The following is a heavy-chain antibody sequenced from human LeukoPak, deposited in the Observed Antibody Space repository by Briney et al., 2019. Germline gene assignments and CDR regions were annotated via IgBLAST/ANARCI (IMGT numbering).Heavy chain of an antibody. CDR1: GFTFGSHA. J-gene: IGHJ4*02. Sequence: GGSLRLSCEASGFTFGSHAMYWVRQAPGKGLEWVAGIFGSGGSPHYADSVKGRFTISRDNSRDTVYLQINSLRADDTAVYYCGKTTVGYSSGQKPAWPVDYWGQGTLVTVSS. V-gene: IGHV3-23*01. D-gene: IGHD5-18*01. CDR3: GKTTVGYSSGQKPAWPVDY. CDR2: IFGSGGSP.